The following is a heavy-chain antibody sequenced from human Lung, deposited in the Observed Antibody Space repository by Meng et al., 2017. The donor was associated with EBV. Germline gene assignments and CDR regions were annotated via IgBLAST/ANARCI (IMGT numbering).Heavy chain of an antibody. Sequence: QLQLQESGPGLVQPSQTLSLTCTFSGGSVISGGYYWSWIRQQPGKGLEWIGYIYYTGSSFYNPSLKSRVTISVDTSKNQFSLNLSSVTAADTAVYYCANAGRFGESLGDYWGQGILVTVSS. CDR2: IYYTGSS. V-gene: IGHV4-31*03. J-gene: IGHJ4*02. CDR1: GGSVISGGYY. D-gene: IGHD3-10*01. CDR3: ANAGRFGESLGDY.